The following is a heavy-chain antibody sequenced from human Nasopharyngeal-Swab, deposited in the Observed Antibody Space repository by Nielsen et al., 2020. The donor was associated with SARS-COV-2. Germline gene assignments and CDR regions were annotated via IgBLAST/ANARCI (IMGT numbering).Heavy chain of an antibody. J-gene: IGHJ4*02. D-gene: IGHD6-13*01. V-gene: IGHV1-69*04. CDR2: IIPILGIA. CDR3: ARDSLGQQLVH. Sequence: GGSLRLSCKASGGTFSSYAISWVRQAPGQGLEWMGRIIPILGIANYAQKFQGRVTITADKSTSTAYMELSSLRSEDTAVYYCARDSLGQQLVHWGQGTLVTVSS. CDR1: GGTFSSYA.